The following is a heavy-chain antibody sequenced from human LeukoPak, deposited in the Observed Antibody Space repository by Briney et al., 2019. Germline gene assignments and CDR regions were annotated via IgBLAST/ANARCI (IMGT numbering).Heavy chain of an antibody. J-gene: IGHJ4*02. CDR1: GFTFSSYG. D-gene: IGHD6-19*01. CDR2: ISYDGSNK. CDR3: AKSGYSSDFDY. Sequence: GRSLRLSCAASGFTFSSYGMHWVRQAPGKGLEWVAVISYDGSNKYYADSVKGRFTISRDNSKNTLYLQMNSLRAEDTAVYYCAKSGYSSDFDYWGQGTLVTVSS. V-gene: IGHV3-30*18.